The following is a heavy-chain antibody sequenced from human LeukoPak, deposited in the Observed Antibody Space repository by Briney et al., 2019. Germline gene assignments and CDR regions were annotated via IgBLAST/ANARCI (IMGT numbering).Heavy chain of an antibody. D-gene: IGHD3-22*01. CDR2: ISWNSGSI. Sequence: GRSLRLSCAASGFTFDDYAMHWVRQAPGKGLEWVSGISWNSGSIGYADSVKGRFTISRDNAKNSLYLQMNSLRAEDTALYYCAKGKNYYDSTGYSSYYYGMDVSGQGTTVTVSS. J-gene: IGHJ6*02. V-gene: IGHV3-9*01. CDR3: AKGKNYYDSTGYSSYYYGMDV. CDR1: GFTFDDYA.